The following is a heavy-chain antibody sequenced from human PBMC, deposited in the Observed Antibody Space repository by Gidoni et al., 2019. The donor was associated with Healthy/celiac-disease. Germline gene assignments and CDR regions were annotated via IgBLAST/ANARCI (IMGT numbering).Heavy chain of an antibody. CDR2: ISSSSSYI. CDR3: ARDRDDSSASDWFDP. Sequence: EVQLVESGGGLVKPGGSLRLSCAASGFTFSSYSMNWVRQAPGKGLEWVSSISSSSSYIYYADSVKGRFTISRDNAKNSLYLQMNSLRAEDTAVYYCARDRDDSSASDWFDPWGQGTLVTVSS. J-gene: IGHJ5*02. D-gene: IGHD3-22*01. CDR1: GFTFSSYS. V-gene: IGHV3-21*01.